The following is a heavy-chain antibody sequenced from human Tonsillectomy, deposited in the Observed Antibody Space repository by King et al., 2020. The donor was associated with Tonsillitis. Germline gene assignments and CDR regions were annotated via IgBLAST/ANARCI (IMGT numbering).Heavy chain of an antibody. CDR2: ISGGDGST. D-gene: IGHD3-3*01. Sequence: VQLVESGGGLVQPGGSLRLSCAASGFTFRSYAMSWVRQAPGKGLEWVSTISGGDGSTYYADSVKGRFTISRDNSKNTLYLQMNSLRVEDTAVYYCAKGYDFWRGYYAFGIWGQGTMVTVSS. CDR3: AKGYDFWRGYYAFGI. J-gene: IGHJ3*02. V-gene: IGHV3-23*04. CDR1: GFTFRSYA.